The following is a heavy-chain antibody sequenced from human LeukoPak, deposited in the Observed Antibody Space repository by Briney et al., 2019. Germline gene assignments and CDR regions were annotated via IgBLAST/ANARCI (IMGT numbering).Heavy chain of an antibody. J-gene: IGHJ4*02. D-gene: IGHD6-19*01. Sequence: SETLSLTCAVYGGSFSGYYWSWIRQPPGKGLEWIGEINHRGSTNYNPSLKSRVTISVDTSKNQFSLKLSSVTAADTAVYYCARGWRIAVAGYYFDYWGQGTLVTVSS. CDR3: ARGWRIAVAGYYFDY. V-gene: IGHV4-34*01. CDR1: GGSFSGYY. CDR2: INHRGST.